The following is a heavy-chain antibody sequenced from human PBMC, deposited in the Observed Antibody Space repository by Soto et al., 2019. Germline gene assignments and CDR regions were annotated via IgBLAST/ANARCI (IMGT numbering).Heavy chain of an antibody. CDR3: ASSERSILRYFDWSLDY. Sequence: ASVKVSCKASGYTFTSYGISWVRQAPGQVLEWMGWISAYNGNTNYAQKLQGRVTMTTDTSTSTAYVELRSLRSDDTAVYYCASSERSILRYFDWSLDYWGQGTLVTVSS. CDR2: ISAYNGNT. V-gene: IGHV1-18*01. D-gene: IGHD3-9*01. CDR1: GYTFTSYG. J-gene: IGHJ4*02.